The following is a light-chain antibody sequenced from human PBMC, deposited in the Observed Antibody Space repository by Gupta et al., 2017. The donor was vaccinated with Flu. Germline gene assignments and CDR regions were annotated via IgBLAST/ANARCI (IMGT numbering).Light chain of an antibody. Sequence: QSVLTQQPSASGTPGQRVTIYCSGSNSNIGNQYVSWYQHLPGTTPRLLIHRNDQRPSGVPDRFSGSKSGTSASLTISGLRSEDEADYFCSSWDGSLFGVIFGGGTKLTV. CDR3: SSWDGSLFGVI. V-gene: IGLV1-47*01. CDR2: RND. CDR1: NSNIGNQY. J-gene: IGLJ2*01.